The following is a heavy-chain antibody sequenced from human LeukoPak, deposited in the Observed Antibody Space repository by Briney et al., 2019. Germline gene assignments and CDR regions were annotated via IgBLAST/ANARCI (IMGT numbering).Heavy chain of an antibody. CDR3: ARGRIAAPLDY. Sequence: TLSLTCTVSGGSISSGSYYWSWIRQPAGKGLEWIGRIYTSGSTNYNPSLKSRVTISVDTSKNQFSLKLSSVTAADTAVYYCARGRIAAPLDYWGQGTLVTVSS. V-gene: IGHV4-61*02. CDR2: IYTSGST. J-gene: IGHJ4*02. D-gene: IGHD6-13*01. CDR1: GGSISSGSYY.